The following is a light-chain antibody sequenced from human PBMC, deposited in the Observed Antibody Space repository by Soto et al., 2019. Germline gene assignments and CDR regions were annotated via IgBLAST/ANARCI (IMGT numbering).Light chain of an antibody. V-gene: IGLV2-23*01. Sequence: QSVLTQPASVSGSPGQSITISYAGTSSDVGGYNLVSWYQQHPGKTPKLMIYEGSKRPSGVSNRFSGSKSGNTASLTISGLQAEDEADYYCCSYAGSSTLLFGGGTKLTVL. J-gene: IGLJ2*01. CDR3: CSYAGSSTLL. CDR2: EGS. CDR1: SSDVGGYNL.